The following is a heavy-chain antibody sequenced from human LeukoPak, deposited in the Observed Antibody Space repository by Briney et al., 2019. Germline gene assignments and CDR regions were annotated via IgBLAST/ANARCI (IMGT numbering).Heavy chain of an antibody. CDR3: AGDKHDFPYYYGMDV. CDR2: INSDGSST. Sequence: PGGSLRLSCAASGFTFSSYWMHWVRQAPGKGLVWVSRINSDGSSTSYADSVKGRFTISRDNAKNTLYLQMNSLRAEDTAVHYCAGDKHDFPYYYGMDVWGQGTTVTVSS. D-gene: IGHD3-3*01. CDR1: GFTFSSYW. J-gene: IGHJ6*02. V-gene: IGHV3-74*01.